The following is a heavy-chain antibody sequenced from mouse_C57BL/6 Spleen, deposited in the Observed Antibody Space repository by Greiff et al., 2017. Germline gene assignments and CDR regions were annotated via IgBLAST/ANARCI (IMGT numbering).Heavy chain of an antibody. D-gene: IGHD2-2*01. CDR1: GYSFTDYN. CDR3: ATSYGYDEAWFAY. Sequence: VQLKQSGPELVKPGASVKISCKASGYSFTDYNMNWVKQSNGKSLEWIGVINPNYGTTSYNQKFKGKATLTEDQSSSTAYMQLNSLTSEDSAVYYCATSYGYDEAWFAYWGQGTLVTVAA. J-gene: IGHJ3*01. CDR2: INPNYGTT. V-gene: IGHV1-39*01.